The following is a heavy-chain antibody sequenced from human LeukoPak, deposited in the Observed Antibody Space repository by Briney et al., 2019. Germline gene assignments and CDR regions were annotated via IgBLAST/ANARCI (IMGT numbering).Heavy chain of an antibody. Sequence: PSETLSLTCAVSGYSTSSGYYWGWIRQPPGKGLEWIGSIYHSGSTYYNPSLKSRVTISVDTSKNQFSLKLSSVTAADTAVYYCARHPVVVPAPDYRGQGTLVTVSS. V-gene: IGHV4-38-2*01. D-gene: IGHD2-2*01. CDR1: GYSTSSGYY. J-gene: IGHJ4*02. CDR3: ARHPVVVPAPDY. CDR2: IYHSGST.